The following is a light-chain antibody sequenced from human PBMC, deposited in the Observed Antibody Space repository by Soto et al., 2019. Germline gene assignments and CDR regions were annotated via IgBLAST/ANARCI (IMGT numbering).Light chain of an antibody. J-gene: IGLJ1*01. CDR3: SLYASENTYV. CDR1: STDFVSYNR. V-gene: IGLV2-18*01. CDR2: EAS. Sequence: ALTQPPSMSWSPGQSVTISCTGTSTDFVSYNRVSWYQQPPGTAPKLIIYEASNRPSGVPDRFSGSKSGNTTSLTISGLQAADEADYYCSLYASENTYVFGTGTKVTVL.